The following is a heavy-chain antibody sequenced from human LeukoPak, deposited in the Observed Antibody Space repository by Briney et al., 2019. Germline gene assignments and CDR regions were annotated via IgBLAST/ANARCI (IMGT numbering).Heavy chain of an antibody. V-gene: IGHV4-34*01. D-gene: IGHD6-6*01. Sequence: PSETLSLTCAVYGGSFSGYYWSWIRQPPGKGLEWIGEINHSGSTNYNPSLKSRVTISVNTSKNQFSLKLSSVTAADTAVYYCARDQYSSSSPLYYYYYYYMDVWGKGTTVTVSS. J-gene: IGHJ6*03. CDR1: GGSFSGYY. CDR3: ARDQYSSSSPLYYYYYYYMDV. CDR2: INHSGST.